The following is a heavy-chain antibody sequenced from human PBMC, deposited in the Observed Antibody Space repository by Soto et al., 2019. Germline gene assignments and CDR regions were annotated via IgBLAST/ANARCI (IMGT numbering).Heavy chain of an antibody. Sequence: SETLSLTCTVSGGSISSSSYYWGWIRQPPGKGLEWIGSIYYSGSTYYNPSLKSRVTISVDTSKNQFSLKLSSVTAADTAVYYCARHGSSGWYYFDYWGQGTLVTVSS. V-gene: IGHV4-39*01. J-gene: IGHJ4*02. CDR3: ARHGSSGWYYFDY. D-gene: IGHD6-19*01. CDR2: IYYSGST. CDR1: GGSISSSSYY.